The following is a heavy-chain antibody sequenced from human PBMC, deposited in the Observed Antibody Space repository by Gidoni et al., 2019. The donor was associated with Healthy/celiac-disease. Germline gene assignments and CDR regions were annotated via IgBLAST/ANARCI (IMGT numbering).Heavy chain of an antibody. CDR2: IFSNDEK. V-gene: IGHV2-26*01. CDR1: GFSLSNARMG. D-gene: IGHD4-4*01. J-gene: IGHJ6*02. Sequence: QVTLKESGPVLVKPTETLTLTCPVSGFSLSNARMGVSWIRQPPGKALEWLAHIFSNDEKSYSTSLKSRLTISKDTSKSQVVLTMTNMDPVDTATYYCARVYLQYSLYYYYGMDVWGQGTTVTVSS. CDR3: ARVYLQYSLYYYYGMDV.